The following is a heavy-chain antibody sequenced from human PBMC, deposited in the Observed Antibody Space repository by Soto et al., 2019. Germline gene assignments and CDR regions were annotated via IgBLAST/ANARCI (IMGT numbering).Heavy chain of an antibody. D-gene: IGHD1-20*01. CDR2: ISYDGSNK. J-gene: IGHJ4*02. V-gene: IGHV3-30*18. CDR3: AKEFHSWNYFDY. CDR1: GFTFVSSG. Sequence: GGSLRLSCAASGFTFVSSGMHFFRQAPGKGLEWVAVISYDGSNKFYADSVKGRFTISRDNFRNTLYLQMNSLRAEDTAVYYCAKEFHSWNYFDYWGQGTLVTVSS.